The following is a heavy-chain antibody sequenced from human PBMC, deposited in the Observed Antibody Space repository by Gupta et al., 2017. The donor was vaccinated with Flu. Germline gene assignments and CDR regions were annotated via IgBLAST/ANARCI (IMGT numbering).Heavy chain of an antibody. D-gene: IGHD3-3*01. CDR3: ESPLGEWESDYTTDV. CDR2: ISKRGDDI. Sequence: EVQLVESGGGLVQTGGSLRLSCAASGFTFQNYEMRWVRQAPGKGLEWVGYISKRGDDIYYADSVKGRFTISRDNVKNSLYLQMNSLRAEDTAMYYCESPLGEWESDYTTDVWGKGTTVTVSS. J-gene: IGHJ6*04. CDR1: GFTFQNYE. V-gene: IGHV3-48*03.